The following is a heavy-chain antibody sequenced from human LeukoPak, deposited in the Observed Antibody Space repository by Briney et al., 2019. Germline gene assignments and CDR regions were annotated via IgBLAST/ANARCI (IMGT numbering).Heavy chain of an antibody. Sequence: SETLSLTCAVYGGSFSGYYWTWIRQRPGKGLEWIGSIYESGSSHHDPSLSSRLSISVDTSKNQFSLKLTSVTAADTAVYFCARGEDGFNYGWLDPWGQGTLVTVSS. CDR1: GGSFSGYY. J-gene: IGHJ5*02. CDR2: IYESGSS. CDR3: ARGEDGFNYGWLDP. V-gene: IGHV4-34*09. D-gene: IGHD5-24*01.